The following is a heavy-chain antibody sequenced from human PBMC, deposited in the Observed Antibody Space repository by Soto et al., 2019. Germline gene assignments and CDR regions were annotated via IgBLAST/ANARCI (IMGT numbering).Heavy chain of an antibody. J-gene: IGHJ5*02. D-gene: IGHD3-16*01. CDR2: ISSSSSTI. Sequence: GSLRLSCAAPGFTFSTNNMYWVRQAPGKGLEWAAYISSSSSTIQYADSVKGRFTIYRDNAKNSLYLQMHGLRAEDSAVYYCAREHLGWLDPWGQGTLVTVSS. CDR1: GFTFSTNN. V-gene: IGHV3-48*01. CDR3: AREHLGWLDP.